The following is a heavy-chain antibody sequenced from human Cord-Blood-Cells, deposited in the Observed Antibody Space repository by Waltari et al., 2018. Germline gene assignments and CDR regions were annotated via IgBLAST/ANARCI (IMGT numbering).Heavy chain of an antibody. CDR3: ARGVAAAGSPYFDY. J-gene: IGHJ4*02. CDR2: INHSGST. D-gene: IGHD6-13*01. Sequence: QVQLQQWGAGLLKPSETLSLTCAVYGGSFSGYYWSWIRQPPGKGLEWIGEINHSGSTNYNPSLKSRGTISGDTSKNQFSLKLSSVTAAEPAVYYWARGVAAAGSPYFDYWGQGTLVTVSS. V-gene: IGHV4-34*01. CDR1: GGSFSGYY.